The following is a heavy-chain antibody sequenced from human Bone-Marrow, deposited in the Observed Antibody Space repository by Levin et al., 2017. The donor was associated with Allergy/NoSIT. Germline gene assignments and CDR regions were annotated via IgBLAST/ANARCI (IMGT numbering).Heavy chain of an antibody. CDR2: IWFDGNRI. V-gene: IGHV3-33*01. J-gene: IGHJ6*02. CDR3: ARMGPTGISNHYYGMDV. CDR1: GFNFNNYG. D-gene: IGHD1-14*01. Sequence: QPGGSLRLSCVVSGFNFNNYGMHWVRQAPGKGLEWVAAIWFDGNRIHYVDSVKGRFTISRDNSRNRLYLQMNSLRAEDTALYYCARMGPTGISNHYYGMDVWGQGTTVTVSS.